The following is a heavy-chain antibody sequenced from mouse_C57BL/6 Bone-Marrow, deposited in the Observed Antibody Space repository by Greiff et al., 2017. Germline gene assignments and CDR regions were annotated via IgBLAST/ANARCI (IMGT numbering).Heavy chain of an antibody. J-gene: IGHJ4*01. CDR2: ISYDGSN. CDR1: GYSITSGYY. CDR3: ASRAPYYYAMDY. Sequence: DVKLQESGPGLVKPSQSLSLTCSVTGYSITSGYYWNWIRQFPGNKLEWMGYISYDGSNNYNPSLKNRISITRDTSKNQFFLKLNSVTTEDTATYYCASRAPYYYAMDYWGQGTSVTVSS. V-gene: IGHV3-6*01.